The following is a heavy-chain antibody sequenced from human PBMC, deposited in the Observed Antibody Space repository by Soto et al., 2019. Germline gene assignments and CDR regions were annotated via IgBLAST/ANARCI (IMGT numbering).Heavy chain of an antibody. Sequence: EVQLLESGGGLGQPGGSLRLSCTASGFTFRKYAMSWVRQAPGKGLEWISGISDSDDDTYYADSGRGRFTISRDNSKNTLYLQMNSLRGDDTAVYYCAKDGGVSARYFDTWGQGTLVTVSS. CDR1: GFTFRKYA. CDR3: AKDGGVSARYFDT. D-gene: IGHD2-8*01. CDR2: ISDSDDDT. J-gene: IGHJ4*02. V-gene: IGHV3-23*01.